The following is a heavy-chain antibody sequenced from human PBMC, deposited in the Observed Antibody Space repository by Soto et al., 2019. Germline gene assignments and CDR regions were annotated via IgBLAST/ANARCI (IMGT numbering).Heavy chain of an antibody. V-gene: IGHV3-33*01. CDR3: ARDPLNGGNSLFSYYYGMDV. CDR2: IWYDGSNK. Sequence: GGSLRLSCAASGFTFSSYGMHWVRQAPGKGLEWVAVIWYDGSNKYYADSVKGRFTISRDNSKNTLYLQMNSLRAEDTAVYYCARDPLNGGNSLFSYYYGMDVWGQGTTVTVSS. CDR1: GFTFSSYG. D-gene: IGHD2-21*02. J-gene: IGHJ6*02.